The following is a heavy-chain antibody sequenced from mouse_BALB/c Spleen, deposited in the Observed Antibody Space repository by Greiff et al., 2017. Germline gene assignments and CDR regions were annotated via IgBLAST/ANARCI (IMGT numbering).Heavy chain of an antibody. Sequence: EVQLVESGGGLVQPGGSLRLSCATSGFTFTDYYMSWVRQPPGKALEWLGFIRNKANGYTTEYSASVKGRFTISRDNSQSILYLQMNTLRAEDSATYYCARDIYRYGYAMDYWGQGTSVTVSS. D-gene: IGHD2-14*01. V-gene: IGHV7-3*02. CDR2: IRNKANGYTT. CDR1: GFTFTDYY. J-gene: IGHJ4*01. CDR3: ARDIYRYGYAMDY.